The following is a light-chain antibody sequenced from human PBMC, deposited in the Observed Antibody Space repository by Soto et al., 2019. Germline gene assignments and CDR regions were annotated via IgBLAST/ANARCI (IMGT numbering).Light chain of an antibody. V-gene: IGKV1-27*01. CDR3: HKYNSAPLT. J-gene: IGKJ3*01. CDR1: QDISNH. CDR2: AAF. Sequence: DIQMTQSPSSLSASVGDRVTIICRASQDISNHLAWYQQKPGKVPKLLIYAAFALQSGVPSRFSGSGSGTDFTLTISSLQPEDVATYYCHKYNSAPLTFGPGTKVEIK.